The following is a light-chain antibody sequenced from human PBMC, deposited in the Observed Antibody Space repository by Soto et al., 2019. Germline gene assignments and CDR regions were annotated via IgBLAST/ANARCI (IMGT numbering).Light chain of an antibody. CDR2: AAS. J-gene: IGKJ1*01. CDR1: QGISNY. CDR3: QKYNSAPRT. Sequence: DIQMTQSPSPLSASVRGTVTITCRASQGISNYLTWCQQKLGKVPKLLTYAASTLQSGVPCRFSGIGSGTDLTLTISRLQPEGVASFYCQKYNSAPRTFGQGTKVGIK. V-gene: IGKV1-27*01.